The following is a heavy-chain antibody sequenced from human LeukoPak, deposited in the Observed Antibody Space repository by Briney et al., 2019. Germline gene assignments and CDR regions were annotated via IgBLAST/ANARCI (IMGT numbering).Heavy chain of an antibody. CDR3: AKDTSAWWYHRAYMNV. J-gene: IGHJ6*03. Sequence: PGGSLRLSCAASGFTFSEYAMSWVRQAPGGGGEWVSAISGSGDNTFPPDSVKGRFTTSRDNSKNTLSLQMSSLRVEDSAVYFCAKDTSAWWYHRAYMNVWGTGTTVTVSS. V-gene: IGHV3-23*01. D-gene: IGHD2-15*01. CDR2: ISGSGDNT. CDR1: GFTFSEYA.